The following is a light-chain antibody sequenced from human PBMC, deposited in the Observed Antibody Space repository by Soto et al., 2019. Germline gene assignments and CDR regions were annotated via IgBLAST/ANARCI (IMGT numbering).Light chain of an antibody. J-gene: IGLJ3*02. CDR2: SNG. CDR1: SSNIGSNT. V-gene: IGLV1-44*01. Sequence: QSLLTQPPSASGTAGQRVTISCSGSSSNIGSNTVNWYQQLPGTAPKLLIYSNGQRPSGVPYRFSGSKSGTSASLAISGLQSEDEADYYCAAWDDSLNGHWVFGGGTKLTVL. CDR3: AAWDDSLNGHWV.